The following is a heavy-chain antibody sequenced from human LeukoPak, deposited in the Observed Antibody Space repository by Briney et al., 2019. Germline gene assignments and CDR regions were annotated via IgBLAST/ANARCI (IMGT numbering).Heavy chain of an antibody. CDR3: ERDLSSGYSDY. J-gene: IGHJ4*02. D-gene: IGHD3-22*01. CDR2: ISDSGST. CDR1: GGSISNYY. V-gene: IGHV4-59*01. Sequence: SENLSLTCSVSGGSISNYYWSSLRQPPGKGLEWIGYISDSGSTNYNPSLKSRVTISVDTSRYQFSLRLSSVTAADTGIYFCERDLSSGYSDYWGQGNLATVSS.